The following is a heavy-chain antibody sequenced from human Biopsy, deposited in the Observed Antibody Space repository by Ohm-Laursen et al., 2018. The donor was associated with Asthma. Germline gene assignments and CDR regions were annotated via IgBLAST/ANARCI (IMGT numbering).Heavy chain of an antibody. CDR1: GFTFSHYN. CDR3: AKDVFPGWELRRGPDY. Sequence: SLRLSCTASGFTFSHYNMNWVRQAPGKGLDWVAVISFDGSNKNYTDSVKGRFTISRDNSRNTLHLQMNSLRAEDTAVYYCAKDVFPGWELRRGPDYWGQGTLVTVSS. D-gene: IGHD1-26*01. J-gene: IGHJ4*02. CDR2: ISFDGSNK. V-gene: IGHV3-30*18.